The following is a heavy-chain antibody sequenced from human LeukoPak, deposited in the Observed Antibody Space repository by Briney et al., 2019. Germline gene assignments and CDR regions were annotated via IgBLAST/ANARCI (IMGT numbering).Heavy chain of an antibody. CDR2: IYYSGST. CDR1: DGSISSYY. D-gene: IGHD2-2*01. J-gene: IGHJ4*02. V-gene: IGHV4-59*01. CDR3: AREVAAAAMDF. Sequence: SETLSLTCTVSDGSISSYYWSWIRQPPGKGLEWIGYIYYSGSTNYNPSLKSRVTISVDTSKNQFSLKLSSVTAADTAVYYCAREVAAAAMDFWGQGTLVTVSS.